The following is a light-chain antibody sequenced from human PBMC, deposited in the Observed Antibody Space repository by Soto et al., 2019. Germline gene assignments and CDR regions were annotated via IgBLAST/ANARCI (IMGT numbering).Light chain of an antibody. V-gene: IGKV1-9*01. J-gene: IGKJ3*01. CDR2: AAS. Sequence: IQLTQSPSSLSASVGDRVTITCRASQGIRDYLAWYQQKPGKAPKLLIYAASILEIGVPSRFSGSGSGTDFTLTISSLQPDDCATYYCQHLNSYPFTFGPGAKVDSK. CDR3: QHLNSYPFT. CDR1: QGIRDY.